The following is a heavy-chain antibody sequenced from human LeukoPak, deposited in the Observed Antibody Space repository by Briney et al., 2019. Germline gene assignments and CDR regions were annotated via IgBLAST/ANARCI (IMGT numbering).Heavy chain of an antibody. CDR1: GFTFSGYG. J-gene: IGHJ3*02. Sequence: GGSLRLSCAASGFTFSGYGMHWVRQAPGKGLEWVAVISYDGSNKYYADSVKGRFTISRDNSKNTLYLQMNSLRAEDTAVYYCAKDKMFYYDSSGYYPDAFDIWGQGTMVTVSS. V-gene: IGHV3-30*18. D-gene: IGHD3-22*01. CDR2: ISYDGSNK. CDR3: AKDKMFYYDSSGYYPDAFDI.